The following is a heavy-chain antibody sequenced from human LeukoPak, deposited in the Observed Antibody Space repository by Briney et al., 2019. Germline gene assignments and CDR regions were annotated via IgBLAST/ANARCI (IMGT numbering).Heavy chain of an antibody. Sequence: GGSLRLSCAASGFTFSSYGMHWVRQAPGKGPEWVAFIRYDGSNKYYADSVKGRFTISRDNSKNTLYLQMNSLRAEDTAVYYCARDLRGIDFWSGIDYWGQGTLVTVSS. J-gene: IGHJ4*02. CDR2: IRYDGSNK. CDR1: GFTFSSYG. V-gene: IGHV3-30*02. D-gene: IGHD3-3*01. CDR3: ARDLRGIDFWSGIDY.